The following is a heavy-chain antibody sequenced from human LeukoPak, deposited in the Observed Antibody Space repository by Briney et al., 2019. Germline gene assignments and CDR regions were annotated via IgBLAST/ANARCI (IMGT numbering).Heavy chain of an antibody. D-gene: IGHD1-26*01. CDR2: ISGSGYST. CDR1: GFTFRSYP. V-gene: IGHV3-23*01. J-gene: IGHJ6*02. Sequence: GGSLRLSCAASGFTFRSYPMSWVRQAPGKGLEWVSTISGSGYSTDYADSVKGRFTISRDNSKNTLYLQMNSLRAEDTAVYYCAKERWEQQGEYYYYYGMDVWGQGTTVTVSS. CDR3: AKERWEQQGEYYYYYGMDV.